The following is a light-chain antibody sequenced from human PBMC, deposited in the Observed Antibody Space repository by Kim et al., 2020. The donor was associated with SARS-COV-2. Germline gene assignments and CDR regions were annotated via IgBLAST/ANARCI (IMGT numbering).Light chain of an antibody. V-gene: IGKV3-20*01. J-gene: IGKJ4*01. CDR1: QSVSSNY. CDR2: GAS. Sequence: EIVLTQSPGTLSLSPGERATLSCRASQSVSSNYLAWYQQKPGQAPRLLIYGASSRAAGIPDRFSGSGSGTDFTLTISRLEPEEFAVYYCQQYGTSPLTFGGGTKVDIK. CDR3: QQYGTSPLT.